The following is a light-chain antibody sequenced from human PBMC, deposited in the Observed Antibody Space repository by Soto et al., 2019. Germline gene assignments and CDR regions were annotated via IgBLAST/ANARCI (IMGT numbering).Light chain of an antibody. CDR1: QSVRSH. V-gene: IGKV1-39*01. J-gene: IGKJ1*01. CDR3: QQSFRTPRT. Sequence: DIQMTQSPSSLSASVGDRVTITCRASQSVRSHLSWFQQKPGKAPDLLIYGASTLQFGVPSRFSGSGSGTDFILTISNLLPEDFAIYYCQQSFRTPRTFGQGTKVEIK. CDR2: GAS.